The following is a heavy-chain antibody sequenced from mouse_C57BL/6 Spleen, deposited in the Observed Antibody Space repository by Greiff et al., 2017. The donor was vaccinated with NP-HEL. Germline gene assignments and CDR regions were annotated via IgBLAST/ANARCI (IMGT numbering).Heavy chain of an antibody. D-gene: IGHD2-4*01. CDR3: ARTIYYDYDEEYYYAMDY. Sequence: EVKVVESGGGLVKPGGSLKLSCAASGFTFSDYGMHWVRQAPEKGLEWVAYISSGSSTIYYADTVKGRFTISRDNAKNTLFLQMTSLRSEDTAMYYCARTIYYDYDEEYYYAMDYWGQGTSVTVSS. CDR1: GFTFSDYG. V-gene: IGHV5-17*01. CDR2: ISSGSSTI. J-gene: IGHJ4*01.